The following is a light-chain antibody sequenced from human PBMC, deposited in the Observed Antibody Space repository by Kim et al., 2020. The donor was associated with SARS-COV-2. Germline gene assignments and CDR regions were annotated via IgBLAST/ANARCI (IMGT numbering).Light chain of an antibody. J-gene: IGLJ2*01. CDR3: QVWDSSSDVV. Sequence: VAPGMTARMTCWGNNMGSKSVHWYQQKPGQAPVLVIYYDSDRPSGIPERFSGSNSGNTATLTISRVEAGDEADYYCQVWDSSSDVVFGGGTQLTVL. V-gene: IGLV3-21*04. CDR1: NMGSKS. CDR2: YDS.